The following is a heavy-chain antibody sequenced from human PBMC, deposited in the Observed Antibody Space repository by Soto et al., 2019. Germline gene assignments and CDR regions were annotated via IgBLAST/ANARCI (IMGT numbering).Heavy chain of an antibody. Sequence: SVKVSCKASGGTLSSDAVSWVRQAPGQGLEWMGGITPFLETPNYAQKFQGRITIIADTSTSTVYMELWSLRSEDTAVYYCAREVVTETTLGYFDYWGQGTLVTVSS. D-gene: IGHD3-16*01. V-gene: IGHV1-69*10. CDR1: GGTLSSDA. J-gene: IGHJ4*02. CDR3: AREVVTETTLGYFDY. CDR2: ITPFLETP.